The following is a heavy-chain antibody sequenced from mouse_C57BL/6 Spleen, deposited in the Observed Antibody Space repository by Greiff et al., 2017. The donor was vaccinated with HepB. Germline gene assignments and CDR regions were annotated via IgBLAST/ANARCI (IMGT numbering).Heavy chain of an antibody. Sequence: QVQLKQPGAELVRPGTSVKLSCKASGYTFTSYWMHWVKQRPGQGLEWIGVIDPSDSYTNYNQKFKGKATLTVDTSSSTAYMQLSSLTSEDSAVYYCATPYGYDDAMDYWGQGTSVTVSS. CDR1: GYTFTSYW. V-gene: IGHV1-59*01. CDR3: ATPYGYDDAMDY. J-gene: IGHJ4*01. D-gene: IGHD2-2*01. CDR2: IDPSDSYT.